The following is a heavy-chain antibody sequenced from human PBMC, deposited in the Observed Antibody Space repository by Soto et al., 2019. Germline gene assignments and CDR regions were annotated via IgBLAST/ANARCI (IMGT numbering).Heavy chain of an antibody. CDR3: AKFHDRDYDILTGPLYYYYGMDV. CDR2: SSGSGDNT. CDR1: GFTFTSYA. V-gene: IGHV3-23*01. J-gene: IGHJ6*02. D-gene: IGHD3-9*01. Sequence: GGSLRLSCVASGFTFTSYAMTWVRQAPGKGLEWVSLSSGSGDNTYYADSVKGRFTISRDKSKNTLYLQMNSLRAEDTAVYYCAKFHDRDYDILTGPLYYYYGMDVWGQGTTVTVSS.